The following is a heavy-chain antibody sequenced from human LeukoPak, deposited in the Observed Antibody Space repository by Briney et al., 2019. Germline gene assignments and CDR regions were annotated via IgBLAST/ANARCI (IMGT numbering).Heavy chain of an antibody. J-gene: IGHJ2*01. CDR2: INPSGGST. Sequence: GASVKVSCKASGYTFTSYYMHWVRQAPGQGLEWMGIINPSGGSTSYAQKFQGRVTMTRDMSTSTVYMELSSLRSEDTAVYYCARVGGDSSSWADWYFDLWGRGTLVTVSS. D-gene: IGHD6-13*01. CDR3: ARVGGDSSSWADWYFDL. V-gene: IGHV1-46*01. CDR1: GYTFTSYY.